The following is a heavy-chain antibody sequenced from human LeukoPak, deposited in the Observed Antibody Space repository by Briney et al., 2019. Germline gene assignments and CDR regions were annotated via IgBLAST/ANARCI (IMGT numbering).Heavy chain of an antibody. J-gene: IGHJ3*02. CDR3: ARGEVPYYYDSSGPPDAFDI. D-gene: IGHD3-22*01. CDR1: GGSISSYY. V-gene: IGHV4-59*01. CDR2: IYYSGST. Sequence: SETLSLTCTVSGGSISSYYWSWIRQPPGKGLEWIGYIYYSGSTNYNPSLKSRVTISVDTSKNQFSLKLSSVTAADTAVYYCARGEVPYYYDSSGPPDAFDIWGQGTMVTVSS.